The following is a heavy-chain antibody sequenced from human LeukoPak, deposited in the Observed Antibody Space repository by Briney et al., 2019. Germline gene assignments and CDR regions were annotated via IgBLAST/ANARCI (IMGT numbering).Heavy chain of an antibody. J-gene: IGHJ3*02. Sequence: SETLSLTCTVSGYSISSGYYWGWIWQPPGKGLEWIGYIYYSGSTNYNPSLKSRVTISVDTSKNQFSLKLSSVTAADTAVYYCARFSYSGYSSSWSPGAFDIWGQGTMVTVSS. CDR3: ARFSYSGYSSSWSPGAFDI. CDR2: IYYSGST. V-gene: IGHV4-38-2*02. CDR1: GYSISSGYY. D-gene: IGHD6-13*01.